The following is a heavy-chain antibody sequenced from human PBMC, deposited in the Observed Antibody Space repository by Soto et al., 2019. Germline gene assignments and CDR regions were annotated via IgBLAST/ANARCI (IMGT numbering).Heavy chain of an antibody. V-gene: IGHV3-21*06. Sequence: GGSLSLSCAASGFSFRNYNMNWVRQAPGKGLEWLSSIDSSSSYIDYADSVKGRLTISRDNAKNSLYLQMNSLRAEDTALYYCARSSDSWYLYYFDYWGQGALVTVSS. D-gene: IGHD6-13*01. CDR3: ARSSDSWYLYYFDY. CDR1: GFSFRNYN. CDR2: IDSSSSYI. J-gene: IGHJ4*02.